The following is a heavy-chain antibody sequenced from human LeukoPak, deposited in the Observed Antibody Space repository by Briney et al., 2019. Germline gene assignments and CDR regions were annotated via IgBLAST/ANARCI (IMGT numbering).Heavy chain of an antibody. V-gene: IGHV3-30*02. CDR2: IHYYSSTE. Sequence: GGSLRLSCAASGFAFSSYGMLWVRQAPGKGLVCVAYIHYYSSTEDYADSVKGRYTISRDNSKHTLFPQMNNQRVEDVPVLFCAKDWNWAIYYWGQGTLVTVSS. CDR3: AKDWNWAIYY. J-gene: IGHJ4*02. CDR1: GFAFSSYG. D-gene: IGHD1-7*01.